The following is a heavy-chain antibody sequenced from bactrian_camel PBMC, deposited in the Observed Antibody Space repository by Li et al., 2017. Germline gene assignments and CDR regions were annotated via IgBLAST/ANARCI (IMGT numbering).Heavy chain of an antibody. CDR1: GRTTKTYC. CDR2: FRTDGTT. D-gene: IGHD6*01. Sequence: HVQLVESGGGSVETGGSWEPPGEYFGRTTKTYCRAWSRQAPGKGNEGVAVFRTDGTTKYADSVVGCFLISKDSAKNTLYLQMDSLRPEDTAVYYCAAEGWYRSRGDCPLEWGYNYEGKGTQVTVS. V-gene: IGHV3S53*01. J-gene: IGHJ4*01.